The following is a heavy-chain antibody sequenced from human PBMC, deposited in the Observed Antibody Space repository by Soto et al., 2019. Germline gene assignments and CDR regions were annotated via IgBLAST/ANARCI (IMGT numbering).Heavy chain of an antibody. D-gene: IGHD7-27*01. CDR3: AKDLLGHGRADAMDV. V-gene: IGHV3-30*18. Sequence: QVQLVESGGGVVQPGRSLRLSCAASGFTFSSYGMHWVRQAPGKGLEWVAVISYDGSNKYYADSVKGRFTISRDTSKKTLYLQMNSLRPEDPAVYYCAKDLLGHGRADAMDVWGQGTTVTVSS. CDR2: ISYDGSNK. J-gene: IGHJ6*02. CDR1: GFTFSSYG.